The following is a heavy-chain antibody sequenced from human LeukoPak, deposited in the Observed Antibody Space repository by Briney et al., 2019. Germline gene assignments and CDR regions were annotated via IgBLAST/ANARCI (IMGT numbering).Heavy chain of an antibody. Sequence: PSETLSLTCTGSGGSISSYYWRWIRQPPGKGLEWIGYIYYSGSTNYNPSLKSRVTISVDTSKNQFSLKLSSVTAADTAVYYCARVPGRSSSWTLDYWGQGTLVTVSS. D-gene: IGHD6-13*01. J-gene: IGHJ4*02. CDR2: IYYSGST. CDR1: GGSISSYY. CDR3: ARVPGRSSSWTLDY. V-gene: IGHV4-59*01.